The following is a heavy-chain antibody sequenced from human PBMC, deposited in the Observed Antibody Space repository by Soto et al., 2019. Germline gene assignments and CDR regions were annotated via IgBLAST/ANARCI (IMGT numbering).Heavy chain of an antibody. D-gene: IGHD3-10*02. CDR1: GYTFTAYY. Sequence: QVQLVQSGAEGKEPGDSVRVSCEASGYTFTAYYIHWVRQAPGQGLEWMGWINPKFGDTTYAPDFQGRVSMTRDMSISTVYMELIRLTSDDTAIYYCARNMDYYYGRGSGNGHGVWGQGTTVTVFS. J-gene: IGHJ6*02. V-gene: IGHV1-2*02. CDR2: INPKFGDT. CDR3: ARNMDYYYGRGSGNGHGV.